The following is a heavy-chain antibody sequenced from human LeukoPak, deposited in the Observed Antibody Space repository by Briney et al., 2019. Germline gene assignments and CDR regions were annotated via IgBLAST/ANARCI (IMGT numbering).Heavy chain of an antibody. J-gene: IGHJ5*02. CDR2: IHSGGST. D-gene: IGHD3-9*01. Sequence: GGSLRLSYAASGFTVSSNYMSWVRQAPGKGLEWVSVIHSGGSTYYADSVKGRFTISRDNSKNTLYLQMNSLRAEDTAVYYCARVTGSHWFDPWGQGTLVTVSS. V-gene: IGHV3-66*01. CDR3: ARVTGSHWFDP. CDR1: GFTVSSNY.